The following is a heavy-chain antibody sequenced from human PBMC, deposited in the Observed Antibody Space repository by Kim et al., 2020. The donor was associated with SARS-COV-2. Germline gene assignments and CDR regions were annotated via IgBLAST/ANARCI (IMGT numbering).Heavy chain of an antibody. Sequence: GGSLRLSCAASGFTFSSYSMNWVRQAPGKGLEWVSSISSSSSYIYYADSVKGRFTISRDNAKNSLYLQMNSLRAEDTAVYYCARKISVVAATRDNYYYYGMDVWGQGTTVTVSS. CDR1: GFTFSSYS. D-gene: IGHD2-15*01. CDR3: ARKISVVAATRDNYYYYGMDV. J-gene: IGHJ6*02. CDR2: ISSSSSYI. V-gene: IGHV3-21*01.